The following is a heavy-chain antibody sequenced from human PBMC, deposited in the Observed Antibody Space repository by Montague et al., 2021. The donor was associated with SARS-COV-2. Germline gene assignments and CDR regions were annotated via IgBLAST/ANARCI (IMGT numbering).Heavy chain of an antibody. CDR2: ISSSGSTI. J-gene: IGHJ4*02. V-gene: IGHV3-48*03. CDR3: ARDGRFGELDY. Sequence: SLRPYCAASGFTFRTYEMNWVRQAPGKGLEWVSYISSSGSTIYYADSVKGRFTISRDKAKNSLYMQMNRLRAEDTAVYYCARDGRFGELDYWGRGTLVTVST. CDR1: GFTFRTYE. D-gene: IGHD3-10*01.